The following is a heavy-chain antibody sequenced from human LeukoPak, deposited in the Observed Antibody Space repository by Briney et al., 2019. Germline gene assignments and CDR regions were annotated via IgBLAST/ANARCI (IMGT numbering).Heavy chain of an antibody. CDR2: IKEDGSEK. J-gene: IGHJ4*02. V-gene: IGHV3-7*03. CDR3: VSRGCSGTSCYVGSLYYSDY. D-gene: IGHD2-2*01. Sequence: GGSLRLSCAASGPSFSRYWLTWVRQAPGKGLEWVANIKEDGSEKNYVDSVKGRFIISRDNAKNSLYLQMNSLRDEDTAVYHCVSRGCSGTSCYVGSLYYSDYWGQGTLVTVSS. CDR1: GPSFSRYW.